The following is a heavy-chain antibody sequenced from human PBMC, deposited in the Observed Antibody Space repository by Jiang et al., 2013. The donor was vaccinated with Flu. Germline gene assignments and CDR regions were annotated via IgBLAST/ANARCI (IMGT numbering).Heavy chain of an antibody. CDR1: GYTFTSYA. CDR3: ARERWDYGDLLFDY. V-gene: IGHV1-3*01. Sequence: GAEVKKPGASVKVSCKASGYTFTSYAMHWVRQAPGQRLEWMGWINAGNGNTKYSQKFQGRVTITRDTSASTAYMELSSLRSEDTAVYYCARERWDYGDLLFDYWGQGTLVTVSS. D-gene: IGHD4-17*01. CDR2: INAGNGNT. J-gene: IGHJ4*02.